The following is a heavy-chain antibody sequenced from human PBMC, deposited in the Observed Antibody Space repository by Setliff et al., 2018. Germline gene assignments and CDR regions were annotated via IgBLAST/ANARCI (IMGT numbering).Heavy chain of an antibody. CDR2: IYPGDSDT. V-gene: IGHV5-51*01. J-gene: IGHJ5*02. D-gene: IGHD3-10*01. CDR1: GYSFISYW. CDR3: ARHPYYYGSGTYLDNNNRWFDP. Sequence: GESLKISCKGSGYSFISYWIGWVRQMPGKGLEWMGIIYPGDSDTRYSPSFQGQVTISADKPISTAYLQWSSLKASDTAIYYCARHPYYYGSGTYLDNNNRWFDPWGQGTLVTVSS.